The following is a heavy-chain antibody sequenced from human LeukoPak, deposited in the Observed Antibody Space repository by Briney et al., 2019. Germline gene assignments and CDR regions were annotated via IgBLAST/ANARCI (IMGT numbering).Heavy chain of an antibody. Sequence: GGSLRLSCAASGFTFSSYEMIWVRQAPGKGLEWVSYITSSGTSIYYADSVKGRFTLSRDNTKNSLYLQMNSLRAEDTAVYYCARVRPTIFGVIIEPYFDYWGQGTLVTVSS. V-gene: IGHV3-48*03. D-gene: IGHD3-3*01. CDR1: GFTFSSYE. CDR3: ARVRPTIFGVIIEPYFDY. CDR2: ITSSGTSI. J-gene: IGHJ4*02.